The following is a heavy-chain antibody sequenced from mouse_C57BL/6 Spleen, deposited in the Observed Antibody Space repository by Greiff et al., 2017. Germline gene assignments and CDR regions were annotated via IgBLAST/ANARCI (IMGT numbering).Heavy chain of an antibody. Sequence: VQLQESGPGLVQPSQSLSITCTVSGFSLTSYGVHWVRQSPGKGLEWLGVIWSGGSTDYNAAFISRLSISKDNSKSQVFFKMNSLQADDTAIYYCARNSRITTVVAWYFDVWGTGTTVTVAS. CDR1: GFSLTSYG. D-gene: IGHD1-1*01. CDR3: ARNSRITTVVAWYFDV. CDR2: IWSGGST. V-gene: IGHV2-2*01. J-gene: IGHJ1*03.